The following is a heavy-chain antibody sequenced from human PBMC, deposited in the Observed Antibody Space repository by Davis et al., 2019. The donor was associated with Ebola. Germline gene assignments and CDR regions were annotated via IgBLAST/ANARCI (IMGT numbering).Heavy chain of an antibody. CDR1: GFTFSSFA. CDR2: ISGTSTYT. J-gene: IGHJ4*02. Sequence: GESLKISCAASGFTFSSFAMSWVRQAPGKGLEWVSTISGTSTYTYYADSVKGRFTISRDNSKNTLYLQMNSLRAEDTAVYYCAKGSGSSWMSEDTFDYWGQGTLVTVSS. D-gene: IGHD6-13*01. V-gene: IGHV3-23*01. CDR3: AKGSGSSWMSEDTFDY.